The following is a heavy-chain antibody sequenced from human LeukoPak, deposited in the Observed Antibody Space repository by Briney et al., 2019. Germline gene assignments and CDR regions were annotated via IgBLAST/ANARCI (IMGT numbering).Heavy chain of an antibody. CDR3: ARDSSSGGFDY. CDR2: MYYTGST. J-gene: IGHJ4*02. CDR1: SGSFNSGSYY. Sequence: SETLSLTCTVSSGSFNSGSYYWSWIRQPPGKGLEWIGYMYYTGSTNYNPSLKSRVTISIDTSKNQFSLRLNSVTAADTAVYYCARDSSSGGFDYWGQGTPVTVSS. D-gene: IGHD6-19*01. V-gene: IGHV4-61*01.